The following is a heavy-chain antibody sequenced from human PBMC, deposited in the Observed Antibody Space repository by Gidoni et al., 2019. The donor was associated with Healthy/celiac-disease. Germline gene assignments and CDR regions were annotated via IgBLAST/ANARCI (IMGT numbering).Heavy chain of an antibody. CDR2: IKRKTAGGTT. Sequence: EVQLGESGGGLVKPGGCRRLSCEASGFTFSNAWMSWVRQAPGKGLEWVVRIKRKTAGGTTDYAAPVKGSFTISRDDSKNTLYLQMTSLKTEDTAVYYCTTDLIAAPPYWGQGTLVTVSS. CDR1: GFTFSNAW. D-gene: IGHD6-13*01. V-gene: IGHV3-15*01. CDR3: TTDLIAAPPY. J-gene: IGHJ4*02.